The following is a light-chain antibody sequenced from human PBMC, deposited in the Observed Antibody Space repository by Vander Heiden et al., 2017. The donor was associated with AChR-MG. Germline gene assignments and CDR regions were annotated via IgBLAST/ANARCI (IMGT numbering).Light chain of an antibody. Sequence: QSALTQPVSVSGSPGQSITIACTATSRDVGGYNYVSWYQQHPGKAPKVMIHDVSQRPSGVSNRFSGSKSGNTASLTISGLQAEDEADYYCTSYTSSSTPPVFGGGTKLTVL. CDR2: DVS. CDR1: SRDVGGYNY. V-gene: IGLV2-14*01. CDR3: TSYTSSSTPPV. J-gene: IGLJ3*02.